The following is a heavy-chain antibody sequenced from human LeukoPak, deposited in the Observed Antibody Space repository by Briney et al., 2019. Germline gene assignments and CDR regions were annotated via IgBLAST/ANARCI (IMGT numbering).Heavy chain of an antibody. J-gene: IGHJ5*02. CDR1: GGSISSSSYY. D-gene: IGHD2-2*01. Sequence: SETLSLTCTVSGGSISSSSYYWGWLRQPPGKGLEWIGSIYYSGSTYYNPSLKSRVTISVDTSKNQFSLKLSSVTAADTAVYYCARPLQDQLFDPWGQGTLVTVSS. CDR2: IYYSGST. CDR3: ARPLQDQLFDP. V-gene: IGHV4-39*01.